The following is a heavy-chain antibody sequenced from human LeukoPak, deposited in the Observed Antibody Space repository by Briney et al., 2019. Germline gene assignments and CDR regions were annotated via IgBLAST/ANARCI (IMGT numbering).Heavy chain of an antibody. V-gene: IGHV3-21*01. CDR2: ISSSSSYI. CDR3: AAYPTGRFDP. J-gene: IGHJ5*02. Sequence: GGSLRLSCAASGFTFSSYTMNWVRQAPGKGLEWVSSISSSSSYIYYPDSVKGRFTISRDNAKNSLYLQMNSLRAEDTAVYYCAAYPTGRFDPWGQGTLVTVSS. CDR1: GFTFSSYT. D-gene: IGHD2-8*02.